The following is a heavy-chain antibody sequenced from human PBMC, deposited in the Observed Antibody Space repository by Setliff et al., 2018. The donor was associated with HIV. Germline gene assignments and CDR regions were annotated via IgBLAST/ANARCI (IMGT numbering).Heavy chain of an antibody. D-gene: IGHD6-19*01. V-gene: IGHV4-4*07. CDR3: ARAPFPVAGFDYFDH. CDR2: IFSSRNT. Sequence: TSETLSLTCEVSGGSISNYYWSWIRQPAGKGLEWIGRIFSSRNTYCNPSLKSRVTMSVDTSKNQFSLNLNSVTAADTAIYYCARAPFPVAGFDYFDHWGQGTQVTVSS. J-gene: IGHJ4*02. CDR1: GGSISNYY.